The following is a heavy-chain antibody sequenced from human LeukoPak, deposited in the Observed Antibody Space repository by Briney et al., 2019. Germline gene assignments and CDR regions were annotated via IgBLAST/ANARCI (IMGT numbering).Heavy chain of an antibody. CDR1: GFTFSTFA. CDR3: ATYRQVLLPFES. D-gene: IGHD2-8*02. J-gene: IGHJ4*02. V-gene: IGHV3-23*01. CDR2: IFPSGGEI. Sequence: GGSLRLSCAASGFTFSTFAMIWVRQPPGKGLEWVSSIFPSGGEIHYADSVGGRFTVSRDNSKSTLSLQMNSLRAEDTAIYYCATYRQVLLPFESWGQGTLVTVSS.